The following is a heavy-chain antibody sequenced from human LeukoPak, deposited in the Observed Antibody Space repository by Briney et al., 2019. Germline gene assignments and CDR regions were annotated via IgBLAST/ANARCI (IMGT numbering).Heavy chain of an antibody. CDR2: MNPNSGNT. Sequence: ASVKVSCKASGYTFTSYDLNWVRQATGQGLEWMGWMNPNSGNTGYAQKFQGRVTMTRNTSISTAYMELSSLRSEDTAVYYCAIAGEDNWNSRYYYYYMDVWGKGTTVTVSS. CDR1: GYTFTSYD. D-gene: IGHD1-7*01. J-gene: IGHJ6*03. V-gene: IGHV1-8*01. CDR3: AIAGEDNWNSRYYYYYMDV.